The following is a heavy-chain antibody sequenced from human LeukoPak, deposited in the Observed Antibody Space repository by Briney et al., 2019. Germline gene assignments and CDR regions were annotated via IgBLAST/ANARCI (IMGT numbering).Heavy chain of an antibody. V-gene: IGHV4-59*02. D-gene: IGHD3-22*01. Sequence: PSETLSLTCTVSGDSVSSYYWTWIRQSPGKGLEWIGDIYYTGITDSNPSLKSRVTISVDMSKNQFSLKMTSVTPADTAVYFCARRTPGFYDTSGFYNGYFDYWGQGTLVTVSS. J-gene: IGHJ4*02. CDR3: ARRTPGFYDTSGFYNGYFDY. CDR2: IYYTGIT. CDR1: GDSVSSYY.